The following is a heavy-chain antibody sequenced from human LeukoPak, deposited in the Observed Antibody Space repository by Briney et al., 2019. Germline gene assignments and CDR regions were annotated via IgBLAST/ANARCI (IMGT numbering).Heavy chain of an antibody. V-gene: IGHV3-23*01. CDR2: VSGSGDVT. CDR3: AKHYYDSRDYRVFDY. J-gene: IGHJ4*02. Sequence: GGSLRLSCAASEFTFSSYAMSWVRQAPGKGLEWVSVVSGSGDVTHYADSVKGRFAISRDNSKNTLYLQMNSLRAEDTAVYYCAKHYYDSRDYRVFDYWGQGTLVTVSP. CDR1: EFTFSSYA. D-gene: IGHD3-22*01.